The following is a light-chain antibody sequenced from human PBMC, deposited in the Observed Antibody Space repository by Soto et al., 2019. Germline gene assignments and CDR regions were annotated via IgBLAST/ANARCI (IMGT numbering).Light chain of an antibody. CDR1: QSISSW. CDR2: DAS. V-gene: IGKV1-5*01. CDR3: LPSNVRQT. J-gene: IGKJ1*01. Sequence: IQMSQSPSTLSVTVGDRVTITCRASQSISSWLAWYQQKPGKAPKLLIYDASSLESGVPSRFSGSGSGTEFTLTISSLQPDDFATYYCLPSNVRQTFAQGTKVDNK.